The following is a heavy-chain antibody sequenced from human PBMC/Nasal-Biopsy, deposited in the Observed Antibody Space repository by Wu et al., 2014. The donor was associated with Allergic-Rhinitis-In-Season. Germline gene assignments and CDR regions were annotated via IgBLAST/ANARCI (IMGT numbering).Heavy chain of an antibody. D-gene: IGHD2-15*01. CDR2: ISGNNANT. CDR3: TRVQRGNSAYCSGAICTLINYYYNMDV. Sequence: KVSCEASGYTFTSYGISWVRQAPGQGLEWIGWISGNNANTQSSQNFQGRVTLTSDISARTAYLELRSLTSDDTAVYYCTRVQRGNSAYCSGAICTLINYYYNMDVWGQGTTVTVSS. V-gene: IGHV1-18*01. CDR1: GYTFTSYG. J-gene: IGHJ6*02.